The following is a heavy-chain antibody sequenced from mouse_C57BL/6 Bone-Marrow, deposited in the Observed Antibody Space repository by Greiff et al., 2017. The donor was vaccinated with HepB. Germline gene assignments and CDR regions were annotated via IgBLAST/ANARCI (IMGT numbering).Heavy chain of an antibody. CDR1: GYTFTSYW. D-gene: IGHD2-1*01. CDR3: ARCGNLYAMDY. J-gene: IGHJ4*01. V-gene: IGHV1-52*01. Sequence: QVQLQQSGAELVRPGSSVKLSCKASGYTFTSYWMHWVKQRPIQGLEWIGNIDPSDSETHYNQKFKDKATLTVDKSSSTAYMQLSSLTSEDSAVYYCARCGNLYAMDYWGQGTSVTVSS. CDR2: IDPSDSET.